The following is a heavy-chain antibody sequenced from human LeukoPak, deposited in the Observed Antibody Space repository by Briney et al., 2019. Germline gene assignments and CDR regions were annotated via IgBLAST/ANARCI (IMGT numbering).Heavy chain of an antibody. CDR3: ARDPPGYNSTANFFDT. D-gene: IGHD6-13*01. Sequence: GGSLRLSCVASGFTFSDYYMNWIRQAPGKGLETISHMRATGSYVDYKDSVKGRFTVSTENAKYSMYVKMNSLRADDTGIYYCARDPPGYNSTANFFDTWGQGTLVTVSS. V-gene: IGHV3-11*01. CDR2: MRATGSYV. J-gene: IGHJ5*02. CDR1: GFTFSDYY.